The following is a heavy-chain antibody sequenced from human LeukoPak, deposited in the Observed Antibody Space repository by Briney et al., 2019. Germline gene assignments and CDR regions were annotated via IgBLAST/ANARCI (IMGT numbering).Heavy chain of an antibody. CDR3: AREMQWELLFDY. CDR2: INSDGSST. J-gene: IGHJ4*02. V-gene: IGHV3-74*01. CDR1: GFTFSSYW. Sequence: GGSLRLSCAASGFTFSSYWMHWVRQAPGKGLVWVSRINSDGSSTSYADSVKGRFTISRDNAKNTLYLQMNSLRAEDTAVYYCAREMQWELLFDYWGQGTLVTVSS. D-gene: IGHD1-26*01.